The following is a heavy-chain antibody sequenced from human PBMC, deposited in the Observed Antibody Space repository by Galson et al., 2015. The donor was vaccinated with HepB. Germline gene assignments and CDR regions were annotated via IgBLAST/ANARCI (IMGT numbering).Heavy chain of an antibody. Sequence: SLRLSCAASGFTFSSYWMSWVRQAPGKGLEWVANIKQDGSEKYYVDSVKGRFTISRDNAKNSLYLQMNSLRAEDTAVYYCARDHKVVISRVVVPAVHDYWGQGTLVTVSS. CDR3: ARDHKVVISRVVVPAVHDY. J-gene: IGHJ4*02. CDR1: GFTFSSYW. CDR2: IKQDGSEK. V-gene: IGHV3-7*03. D-gene: IGHD2-2*01.